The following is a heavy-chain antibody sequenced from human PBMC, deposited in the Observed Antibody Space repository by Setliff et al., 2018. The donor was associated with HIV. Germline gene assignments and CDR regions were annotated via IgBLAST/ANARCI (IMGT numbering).Heavy chain of an antibody. CDR2: IGGSTGST. CDR3: ARGRVLEWLLNH. CDR1: GFAFDNYC. D-gene: IGHD3-3*01. V-gene: IGHV3-23*01. J-gene: IGHJ4*02. Sequence: LSLSCAASGFAFDNYCMTWVRQAPGKGLEWVSAIGGSTGSTYYADSVKGRFTISRDGSKNMIFLQMNSLRVDDTAVYYCARGRVLEWLLNHWGQGTRVTVSS.